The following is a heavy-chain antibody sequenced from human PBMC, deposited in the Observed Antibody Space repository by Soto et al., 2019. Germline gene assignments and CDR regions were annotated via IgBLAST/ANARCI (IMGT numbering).Heavy chain of an antibody. V-gene: IGHV1-18*01. J-gene: IGHJ5*02. CDR3: ARLNDIVVVPASHNWFDP. D-gene: IGHD2-2*01. Sequence: QVQLVQSGAEVKKPGASVKVSCKASGYTFTSYGISWVRQAPGQGLEWMGWISAYNGNTNYAQKLQGRVTMTTDTSTSTAYMELRSLRSDDTAVYYCARLNDIVVVPASHNWFDPWGQGTLVTVSS. CDR2: ISAYNGNT. CDR1: GYTFTSYG.